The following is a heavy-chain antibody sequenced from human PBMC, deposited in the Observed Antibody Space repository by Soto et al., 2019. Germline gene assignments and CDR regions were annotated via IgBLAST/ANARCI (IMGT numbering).Heavy chain of an antibody. D-gene: IGHD1-26*01. Sequence: QLQLQESGPGLVKPSETLSLTCTVSGGSISSSSYYWGWIRQPPGKGLEWIGSIYYSGSTYYNPSLKSRVSISVETSKNQFSLKLSAVTAADTAVYYCARRKMELLTFDYWGQGTLVTVSS. CDR3: ARRKMELLTFDY. CDR1: GGSISSSSYY. CDR2: IYYSGST. J-gene: IGHJ4*02. V-gene: IGHV4-39*01.